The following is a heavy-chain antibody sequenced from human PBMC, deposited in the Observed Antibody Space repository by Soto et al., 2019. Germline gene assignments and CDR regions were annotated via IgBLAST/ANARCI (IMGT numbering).Heavy chain of an antibody. Sequence: QVQLVQSGAEVKKPGSSVKVSCKASGGTFSSYTISWVRQAPGQGLEWMGRIIPILGIANYAQKFQGRVTITAEKSTSTAYMELSSLRSEDTAVYYCARDPTLTGPYYYGMDVWGQGTTVTVSS. CDR1: GGTFSSYT. CDR2: IIPILGIA. D-gene: IGHD3-9*01. V-gene: IGHV1-69*08. J-gene: IGHJ6*02. CDR3: ARDPTLTGPYYYGMDV.